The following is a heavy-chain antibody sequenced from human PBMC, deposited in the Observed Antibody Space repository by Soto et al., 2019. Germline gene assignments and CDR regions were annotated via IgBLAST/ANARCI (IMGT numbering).Heavy chain of an antibody. CDR3: ARGGGSVEWLRLIDFDY. CDR1: GYTFTSYA. J-gene: IGHJ4*02. V-gene: IGHV1-3*01. CDR2: INAGNGNT. D-gene: IGHD5-12*01. Sequence: GASVKVSCKASGYTFTSYAMHWVRQAPGQRLEWMGWINAGNGNTKYSQKFQGRVTITSDTSASTAYMELSSLRSEDTAVYYCARGGGSVEWLRLIDFDYWGQGTLVTVSS.